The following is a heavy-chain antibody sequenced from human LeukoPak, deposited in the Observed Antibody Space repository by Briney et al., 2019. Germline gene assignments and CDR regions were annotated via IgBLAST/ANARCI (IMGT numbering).Heavy chain of an antibody. V-gene: IGHV4-39*01. CDR2: ISHRGGT. D-gene: IGHD3-16*01. J-gene: IGHJ4*02. CDR1: GGSISSGDYY. Sequence: SETLSLTCTVSGGSISSGDYYWSWIRQPPGKGLEWIGQISHRGGTSYNPTLKSRVTISMDTSTNQFSLSLSSMTAADTAVYFCARHGRFYFDFWGQGSLVTVSS. CDR3: ARHGRFYFDF.